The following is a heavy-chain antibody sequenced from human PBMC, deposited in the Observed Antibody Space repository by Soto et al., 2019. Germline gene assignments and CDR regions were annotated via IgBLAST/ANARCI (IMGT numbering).Heavy chain of an antibody. CDR2: IDPSDSQT. J-gene: IGHJ4*02. CDR1: GYSFAGYW. V-gene: IGHV5-10-1*01. Sequence: GESLKISCKGSGYSFAGYWITWVRQIPVKGLEWMGRIDPSDSQTYYSPSFRGHVTISAAKSITTVFLQWSSLRASDTAMYYCARQIYDSDSGPNFQYYFDSWGQGTLVTVSS. CDR3: ARQIYDSDSGPNFQYYFDS. D-gene: IGHD3-22*01.